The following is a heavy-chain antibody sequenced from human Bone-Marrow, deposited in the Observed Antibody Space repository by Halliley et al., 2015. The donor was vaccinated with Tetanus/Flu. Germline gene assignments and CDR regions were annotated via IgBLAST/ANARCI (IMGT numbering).Heavy chain of an antibody. CDR2: ISGSGGTT. D-gene: IGHD2-21*02. CDR1: GFTFSGYA. J-gene: IGHJ4*02. CDR3: AKDMGSVVTPVDY. Sequence: QLVQSGGGLVQPGGSLRLDCAASGFTFSGYAMSWVRQAPGKGLEWVSVISGSGGTTYYADSVKGRFTMSRDNSKYTVYLQMSSLRGEDTAIYYCAKDMGSVVTPVDYWGQGTQVTVSS. V-gene: IGHV3-23*04.